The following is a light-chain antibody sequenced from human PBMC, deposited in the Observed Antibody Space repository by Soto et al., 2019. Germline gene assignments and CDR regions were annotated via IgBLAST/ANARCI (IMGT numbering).Light chain of an antibody. Sequence: EIVMTQSPATLSVSPGERSTLSCRASQSVSSYLARYRRKPGQAPSLLSCRASTRASGIPARFSGSESGTEFTLTISSLPSEDFAVYCCQHYNNWSPITFCRGTRLEIK. J-gene: IGKJ5*01. CDR3: QHYNNWSPIT. CDR2: RAS. V-gene: IGKV3-15*01. CDR1: QSVSSY.